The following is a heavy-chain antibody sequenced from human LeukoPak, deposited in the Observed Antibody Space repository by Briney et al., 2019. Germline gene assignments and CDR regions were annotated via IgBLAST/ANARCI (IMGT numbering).Heavy chain of an antibody. Sequence: SETLSLTCALSGGSISSSNWWSWVRQPPGQGLEWSGETYHRGSTNYNPSLKSRVTISVDKSKNQFSLKLSSVTAADTAVYYCARGRKYTSGYRVTELGSGYSDYWGQGTLVTVSS. V-gene: IGHV4-4*02. J-gene: IGHJ4*02. CDR1: GGSISSSNW. D-gene: IGHD5-18*01. CDR2: TYHRGST. CDR3: ARGRKYTSGYRVTELGSGYSDY.